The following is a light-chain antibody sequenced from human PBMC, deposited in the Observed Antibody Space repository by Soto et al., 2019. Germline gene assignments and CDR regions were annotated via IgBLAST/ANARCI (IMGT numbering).Light chain of an antibody. Sequence: QSALTQPRSVSGSPGQSVTISCTGTSSDVGNYNYVSWYQQHPGKAPKLMIYDVNKRPSGVPDRFSGSKSGNTSSLTISGLQAEDEADYYCCSYAGSYTLVFGAGTQVTGL. CDR2: DVN. J-gene: IGLJ2*01. V-gene: IGLV2-11*01. CDR3: CSYAGSYTLV. CDR1: SSDVGNYNY.